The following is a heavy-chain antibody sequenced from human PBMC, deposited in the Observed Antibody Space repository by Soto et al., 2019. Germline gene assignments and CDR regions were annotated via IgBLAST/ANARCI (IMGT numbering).Heavy chain of an antibody. Sequence: EVQLVESGGGLVQPGGSLRLSCAASGFTFSSYSMNWVRQAPGKGLEWVSYISSSSSTIYYADSVKGRFTISRDNAKNSLYLQMNSLRAEDTAVYYCAREGVAVQPYSSSLGPNWFDPWGQGTLVTVSS. D-gene: IGHD6-13*01. J-gene: IGHJ5*02. CDR2: ISSSSSTI. V-gene: IGHV3-48*01. CDR1: GFTFSSYS. CDR3: AREGVAVQPYSSSLGPNWFDP.